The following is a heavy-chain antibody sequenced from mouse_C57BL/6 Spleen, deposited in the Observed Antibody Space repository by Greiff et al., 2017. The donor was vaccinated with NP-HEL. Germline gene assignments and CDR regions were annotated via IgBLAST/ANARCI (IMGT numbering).Heavy chain of an antibody. V-gene: IGHV1-82*01. J-gene: IGHJ2*01. Sequence: VQLQQSGPELVKPGASVKISCKASGYAFSSSWMNWVKQRPGKGLEWIGRIYPGDGDTNYNGKFKGKATLTADKSSSPAYLQLSLLTSEDSAVYFCARCYDCYLYFDYWGQGTTLTVSS. CDR1: GYAFSSSW. D-gene: IGHD2-3*01. CDR3: ARCYDCYLYFDY. CDR2: IYPGDGDT.